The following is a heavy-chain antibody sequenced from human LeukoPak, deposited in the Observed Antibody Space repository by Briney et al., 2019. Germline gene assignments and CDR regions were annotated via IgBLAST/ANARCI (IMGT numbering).Heavy chain of an antibody. CDR1: GGSISSGDYY. J-gene: IGHJ5*02. D-gene: IGHD3-22*01. CDR2: MYYSGST. Sequence: PSQTLSLTCTVSGGSISSGDYYWSWIRQPPGKGLEWIAYMYYSGSTYYNPSLKSRVTISADTSKNQLSLKLSSVTAADTAVYYCARPYYYDSRIDPWGQGILVTVSS. V-gene: IGHV4-30-4*01. CDR3: ARPYYYDSRIDP.